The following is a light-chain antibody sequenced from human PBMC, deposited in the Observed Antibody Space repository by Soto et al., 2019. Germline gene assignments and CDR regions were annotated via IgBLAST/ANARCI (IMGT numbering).Light chain of an antibody. CDR1: SSDVGSYNL. V-gene: IGLV2-23*02. CDR2: EVS. Sequence: QSVLTQPASVSGSPGQSITISCTGTSSDVGSYNLVSWYQQHPGKAPKLMIYEVSKRPSGVSNRFSGSKSGNTASLTISGLRAEDEADYYCCSYAGSSTWVVFGGGTKLTVL. J-gene: IGLJ2*01. CDR3: CSYAGSSTWVV.